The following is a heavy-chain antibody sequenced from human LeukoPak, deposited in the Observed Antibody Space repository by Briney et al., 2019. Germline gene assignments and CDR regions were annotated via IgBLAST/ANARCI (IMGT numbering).Heavy chain of an antibody. D-gene: IGHD5-12*01. CDR1: GGSISSGSHY. CDR2: MHYSGIT. CDR3: ARYPYSDSGVWQASDY. Sequence: SETLSLTCIVSGGSISSGSHYWGWIRQPPGKGLEWTGSMHYSGITYYNPSLTSRVTISVDTSKNQFSLRLTSVTAADTAVYYCARYPYSDSGVWQASDYWGQGTLVTVSS. V-gene: IGHV4-39*01. J-gene: IGHJ4*02.